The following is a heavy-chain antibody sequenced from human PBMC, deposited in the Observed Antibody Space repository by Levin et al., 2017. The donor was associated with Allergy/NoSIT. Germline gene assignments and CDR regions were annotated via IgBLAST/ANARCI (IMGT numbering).Heavy chain of an antibody. V-gene: IGHV4-59*01. CDR3: ARERFPYYYDRDAFDS. Sequence: SQTLSLTCTVSGGSISSSYWSWIRRPPGRGLEWIGYIYYSGSTNYNPSLKSRVTISVDTSKNQFSLKLSSVTAADTAVYYCARERFPYYYDRDAFDSWGQGTMVTVSS. J-gene: IGHJ3*02. D-gene: IGHD3-22*01. CDR2: IYYSGST. CDR1: GGSISSSY.